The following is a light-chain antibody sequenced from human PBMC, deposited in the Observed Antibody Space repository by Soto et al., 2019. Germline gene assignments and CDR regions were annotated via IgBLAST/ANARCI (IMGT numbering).Light chain of an antibody. CDR2: KVS. Sequence: VVMTQSPLSLPVTLGQPASIPCRSSQSLVHSDGVTYLNWFHQRPGQSPRRLIYKVSNRDSGVPDRFSGSGSGTDFTLRISRVEADDVGVYYCLQTTHSLYSFGQGTKVDIK. J-gene: IGKJ2*01. CDR1: QSLVHSDGVTY. V-gene: IGKV2-30*02. CDR3: LQTTHSLYS.